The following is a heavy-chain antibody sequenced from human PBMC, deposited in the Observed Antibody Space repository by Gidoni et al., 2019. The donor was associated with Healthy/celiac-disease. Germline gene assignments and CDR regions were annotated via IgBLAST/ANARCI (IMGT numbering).Heavy chain of an antibody. CDR1: GFTVSSNY. CDR2: IYSGGST. V-gene: IGHV3-53*02. Sequence: EGQRGETGGGWIQPGGSLRVSCADSGFTVSSNYMGWVRQAPGKGLDWLSVIYSGGSTYFADSVKGRFTISIDNSKNTLYLLMNSLRAEYTSVYYCASYHCYAMDVWGQGTTVTVSS. J-gene: IGHJ6*02. CDR3: ASYHCYAMDV.